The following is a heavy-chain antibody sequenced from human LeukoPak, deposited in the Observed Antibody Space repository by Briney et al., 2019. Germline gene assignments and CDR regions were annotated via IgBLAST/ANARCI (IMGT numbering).Heavy chain of an antibody. CDR3: ARGGIWDIVVVPAAIQNWFDP. J-gene: IGHJ5*02. V-gene: IGHV1-69*01. CDR2: IIPIFCTA. Sequence: GSSVKVSCKASGGTFSSYAISWVRQAPGQGLEWMGGIIPIFCTANYAQKFQGRVTITADDSTSTAYLELSSLRSEDTAVYYCARGGIWDIVVVPAAIQNWFDPWGQGTLVTVSS. D-gene: IGHD2-2*02. CDR1: GGTFSSYA.